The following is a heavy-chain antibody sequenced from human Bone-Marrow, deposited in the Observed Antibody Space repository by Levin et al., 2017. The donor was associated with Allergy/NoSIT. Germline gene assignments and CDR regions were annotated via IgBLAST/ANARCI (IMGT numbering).Heavy chain of an antibody. J-gene: IGHJ3*01. CDR3: VKDLHAAGESFGTEAFHF. CDR1: GFTFGDYG. CDR2: LNWNGLTT. V-gene: IGHV3-20*04. D-gene: IGHD1-1*01. Sequence: LSGGSLRLSCAASGFTFGDYGMSWVRQVPGKGLEWVSGLNWNGLTTSYSDSVRGRFTISRDNAKNSLYLQMNRLTAEDTAFYYCVKDLHAAGESFGTEAFHFWGQGTFVSVSS.